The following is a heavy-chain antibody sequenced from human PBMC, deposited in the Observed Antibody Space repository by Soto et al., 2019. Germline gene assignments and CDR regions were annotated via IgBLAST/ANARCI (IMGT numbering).Heavy chain of an antibody. V-gene: IGHV1-69*14. Sequence: QVQLVQSGAEVKKPGSSVKVSCKASGGTFSSYAISWVRQAPGQGLEWMGGIIPIFGTANYAQKFQGRVTIDEDRSTXTAYMELSSLRSEDTAVYYCARGDTTVVPDWYFDLWGRGTLVTVSS. CDR3: ARGDTTVVPDWYFDL. CDR1: GGTFSSYA. D-gene: IGHD4-17*01. J-gene: IGHJ2*01. CDR2: IIPIFGTA.